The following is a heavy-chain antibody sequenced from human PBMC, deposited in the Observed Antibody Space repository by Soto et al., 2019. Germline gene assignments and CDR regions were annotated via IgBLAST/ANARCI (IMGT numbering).Heavy chain of an antibody. J-gene: IGHJ4*02. D-gene: IGHD6-13*01. V-gene: IGHV1-18*01. Sequence: ASVKVSCKASGYTFTSYGISWVRQAPGQGLEWMGWISAYNGNTNYAQKLQGRVTMTTDTSTSTAYMELRSLRSDDTAVYYCASSPLGIAAAGSLDYWGQGTLVTVSS. CDR2: ISAYNGNT. CDR3: ASSPLGIAAAGSLDY. CDR1: GYTFTSYG.